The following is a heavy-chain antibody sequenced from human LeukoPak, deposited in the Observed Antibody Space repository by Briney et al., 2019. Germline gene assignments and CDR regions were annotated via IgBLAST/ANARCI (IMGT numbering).Heavy chain of an antibody. CDR3: ARAAGDRIGYFDL. Sequence: GGSLRLSCAASGFTFSSYAMSWVRQAPGKGLEWVSAISGSGGSTYYADSVKGRFTISRDNSKNTLYLQMNSLRVEDTAVYYCARAAGDRIGYFDLWGRGTLVTVSS. CDR2: ISGSGGST. J-gene: IGHJ2*01. V-gene: IGHV3-23*01. D-gene: IGHD7-27*01. CDR1: GFTFSSYA.